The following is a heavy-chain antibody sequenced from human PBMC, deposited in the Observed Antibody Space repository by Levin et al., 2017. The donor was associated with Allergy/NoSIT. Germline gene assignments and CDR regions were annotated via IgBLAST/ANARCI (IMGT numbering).Heavy chain of an antibody. V-gene: IGHV3-72*01. D-gene: IGHD3-10*01. CDR2: TANKLNRFTT. Sequence: AGGSLRLSCAVSGFTLSDHYMDWVRQAPGKGLEWVGRTANKLNRFTTDYAASVKGRFSISRDDSTNSVYLQMSSLKTEDTAVYYCARVNRDFGELRADYYCYAMDVWGQGTTVTVSS. CDR3: ARVNRDFGELRADYYCYAMDV. J-gene: IGHJ6*02. CDR1: GFTLSDHY.